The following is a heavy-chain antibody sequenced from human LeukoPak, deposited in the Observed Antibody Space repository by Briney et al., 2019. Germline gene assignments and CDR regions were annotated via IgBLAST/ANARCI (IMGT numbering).Heavy chain of an antibody. V-gene: IGHV5-51*01. CDR3: ARIYDYIWGSYPRYFDY. J-gene: IGHJ4*02. CDR2: IYPGDSDT. Sequence: GESLKISCKGSGYSFTSYWIGWVRQMPGKGLEWMGIIYPGDSDTRYSSSFQGQVTISADKSISTAYLQWSSLKASDTAMYYCARIYDYIWGSYPRYFDYWGQGTLVTVSS. D-gene: IGHD3-16*02. CDR1: GYSFTSYW.